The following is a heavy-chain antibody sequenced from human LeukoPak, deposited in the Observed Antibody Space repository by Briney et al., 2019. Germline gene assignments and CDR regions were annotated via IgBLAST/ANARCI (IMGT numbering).Heavy chain of an antibody. J-gene: IGHJ5*02. CDR1: GFTFSNAW. D-gene: IGHD3-3*01. CDR2: IYHSGST. CDR3: ARANYDLLLRFLEWPLEFDP. V-gene: IGHV4-4*02. Sequence: GSLRLSCAASGFTFSNAWWSWVRQPPGKGLEWIGEIYHSGSTNYNPSLKSRVTISVGKSKNQFSLKLSSVTAADTAVYYCARANYDLLLRFLEWPLEFDPWGQGTLVTVSS.